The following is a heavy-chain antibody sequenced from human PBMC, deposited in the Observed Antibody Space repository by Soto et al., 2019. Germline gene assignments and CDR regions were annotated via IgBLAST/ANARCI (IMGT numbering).Heavy chain of an antibody. CDR3: ARKPSDSSSPPDVVVPAAPDY. J-gene: IGHJ4*02. CDR1: GFTFSSYS. V-gene: IGHV3-21*01. CDR2: ISSSSSYI. D-gene: IGHD2-2*01. Sequence: GGSLRLSCAASGFTFSSYSMNWVRQAPGKGLEWVSSISSSSSYIYYADSVKGRFTISRDNAKNSLYLQMNSLRAEDTAVYYCARKPSDSSSPPDVVVPAAPDYWGQGTLVTVSS.